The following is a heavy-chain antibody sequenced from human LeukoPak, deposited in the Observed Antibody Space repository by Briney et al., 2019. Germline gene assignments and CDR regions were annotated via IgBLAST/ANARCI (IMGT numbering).Heavy chain of an antibody. D-gene: IGHD6-19*01. CDR2: IYHSGST. J-gene: IGHJ6*02. V-gene: IGHV4-30-2*01. CDR3: ARDMDVAVAGTSYYYYGMDV. CDR1: GGSISSGGYY. Sequence: PSETLSLTCTVSGGSISSGGYYWSWIRQPPGKGLEWIGYIYHSGSTYYNPSLKSRVTISVDRSKNQFSLKLSSVTAADTAVYYCARDMDVAVAGTSYYYYGMDVWGQGTTVTVSS.